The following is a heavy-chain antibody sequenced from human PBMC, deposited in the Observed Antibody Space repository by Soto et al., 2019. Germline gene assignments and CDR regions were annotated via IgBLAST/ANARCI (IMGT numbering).Heavy chain of an antibody. Sequence: GGSLRLSCAASGFTFSSYAMSWVRQAPGKGLEWVSAISGSGGSTYYADSVKGRFTISRDNSKNTLYLQMNSLRAEDTAVYYCAKDQVIVVVPAALSRNYYYYGMDVWGQGTTVTVSS. J-gene: IGHJ6*02. CDR1: GFTFSSYA. CDR3: AKDQVIVVVPAALSRNYYYYGMDV. D-gene: IGHD2-2*01. V-gene: IGHV3-23*01. CDR2: ISGSGGST.